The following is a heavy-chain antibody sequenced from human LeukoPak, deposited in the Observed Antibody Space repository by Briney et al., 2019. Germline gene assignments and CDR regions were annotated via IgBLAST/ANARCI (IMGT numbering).Heavy chain of an antibody. V-gene: IGHV1-69*06. J-gene: IGHJ4*02. Sequence: ASVKVSCKASGGTFSSYAISWVRRAPGQGLEWMGGIIPIFGTANYAQKFQGRVTITADKSTSTAYMELSSLRSEDTAVYYCARAGWIQLWSQPHYFDYWGQGTLVTVSS. CDR3: ARAGWIQLWSQPHYFDY. D-gene: IGHD5-18*01. CDR2: IIPIFGTA. CDR1: GGTFSSYA.